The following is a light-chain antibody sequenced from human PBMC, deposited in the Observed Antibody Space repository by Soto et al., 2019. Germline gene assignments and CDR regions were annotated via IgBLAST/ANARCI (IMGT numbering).Light chain of an antibody. V-gene: IGLV2-14*01. J-gene: IGLJ1*01. Sequence: QSVLTQPASVSGSPGQSITISCTGTSSDVGGSKYVSWYQQYPGKVPKLLINKVSNRPSGVSNRFSGSKSGNTASLTISGLLAEDEADYFCTSSTSDSLYVFGSGTKGTVL. CDR2: KVS. CDR1: SSDVGGSKY. CDR3: TSSTSDSLYV.